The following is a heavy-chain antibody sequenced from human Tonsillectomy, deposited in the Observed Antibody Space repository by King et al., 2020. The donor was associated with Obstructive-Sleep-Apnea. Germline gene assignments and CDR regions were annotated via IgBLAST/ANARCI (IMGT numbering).Heavy chain of an antibody. J-gene: IGHJ6*02. CDR1: GGSFSDYY. V-gene: IGHV4-34*01. D-gene: IGHD3-9*01. CDR2: INHGGMT. CDR3: QLQYVDWLMRNMDV. Sequence: VQLQQWGSGLLKPSETLSLTCAVYGGSFSDYYWTWIRQPPGKGLEWVGEINHGGMTKYNPSLKSRVTISLDTSKNQFSLSLSSVTAADTAVYYCQLQYVDWLMRNMDVWGQGTTVTVSS.